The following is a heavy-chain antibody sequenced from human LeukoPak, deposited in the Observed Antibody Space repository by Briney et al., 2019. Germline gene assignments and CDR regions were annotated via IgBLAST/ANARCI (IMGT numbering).Heavy chain of an antibody. CDR3: ARMSIAAQSWFDP. CDR2: IYTSGST. CDR1: GGSISSYY. Sequence: PSGTLSLTCTVSGGSISSYYWSWIRQPPGKGLEWIGYIYTSGSTNYNPSLKSRVTISVDTSKNQFSLKLSSVTAADTAVYYCARMSIAAQSWFDPWGQGTLVTVSS. V-gene: IGHV4-4*09. D-gene: IGHD6-6*01. J-gene: IGHJ5*02.